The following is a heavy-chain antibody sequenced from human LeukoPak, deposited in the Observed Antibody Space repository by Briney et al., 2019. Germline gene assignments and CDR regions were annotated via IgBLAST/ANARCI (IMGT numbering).Heavy chain of an antibody. D-gene: IGHD4-11*01. Sequence: PGGSLRLSCVASGFTFTTYWMTWVRQAPGKGLEWVANIKQDGSEKYYVDSVKGRFTISRDNAKNSLYLQMNSLRAEDTAVYYCARVGRFYSNCVLGYYYYYYMDVWGKGTTVTVSS. CDR1: GFTFTTYW. CDR2: IKQDGSEK. CDR3: ARVGRFYSNCVLGYYYYYYMDV. V-gene: IGHV3-7*01. J-gene: IGHJ6*03.